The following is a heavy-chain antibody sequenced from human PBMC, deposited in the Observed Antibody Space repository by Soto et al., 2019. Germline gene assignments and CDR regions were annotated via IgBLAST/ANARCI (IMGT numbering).Heavy chain of an antibody. D-gene: IGHD2-15*01. CDR2: IIPILGIA. J-gene: IGHJ6*02. Sequence: SVKVSCKASGGTFSSYTISWVRQAPGQGLEWMGRIIPILGIANYAQKFQGRVTITADKSTSTAYMELSSLRSEDTAVYYCARAYCSGGSCYNAYYGMDVWGQGTTVTVSS. CDR3: ARAYCSGGSCYNAYYGMDV. CDR1: GGTFSSYT. V-gene: IGHV1-69*02.